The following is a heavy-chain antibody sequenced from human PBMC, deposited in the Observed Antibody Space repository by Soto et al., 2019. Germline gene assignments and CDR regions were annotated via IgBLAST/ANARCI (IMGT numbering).Heavy chain of an antibody. D-gene: IGHD3-3*01. Sequence: QVKLVQSGAEMKRPGASVKVSCKASGYTFSKYDVSWVRQAPGQGLEWPGAISPNSGRASYSEKFQGRVTMSTDTPTTTAYLELRSLRPDATAVYYCVRQYFDFWTDYPDFHYWGQGTLVSVSS. CDR3: VRQYFDFWTDYPDFHY. V-gene: IGHV1-18*04. CDR1: GYTFSKYD. J-gene: IGHJ4*02. CDR2: ISPNSGRA.